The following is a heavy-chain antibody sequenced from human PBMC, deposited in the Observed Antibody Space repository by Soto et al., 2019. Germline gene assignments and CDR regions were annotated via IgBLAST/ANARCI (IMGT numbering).Heavy chain of an antibody. CDR3: ARGVAYCGGDCFLEYFQH. D-gene: IGHD2-21*02. CDR1: GGTFSSYA. CDR2: IIPIFGTA. Sequence: SVKVSCKASGGTFSSYAISWVRQAPGQGLEWMGGIIPIFGTANYAQKFQGRVTITADESTSTAYMELSSLRSEDTAVYYCARGVAYCGGDCFLEYFQHWGQGTLVTVSS. V-gene: IGHV1-69*13. J-gene: IGHJ1*01.